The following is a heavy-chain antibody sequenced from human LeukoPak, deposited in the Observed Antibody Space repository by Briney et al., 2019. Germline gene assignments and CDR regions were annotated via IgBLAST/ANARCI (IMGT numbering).Heavy chain of an antibody. Sequence: SETLSLTCTVSGGSISSYYWSWIRQPPGKGVEWIGYIYYSGSTNYNPSLKSRVTISVDKSKNQFSLKLSSVTAADTAVYYCASQSGYDWRYYFDYWGQGTLVTVSS. CDR2: IYYSGST. CDR1: GGSISSYY. V-gene: IGHV4-59*12. CDR3: ASQSGYDWRYYFDY. D-gene: IGHD5-12*01. J-gene: IGHJ4*02.